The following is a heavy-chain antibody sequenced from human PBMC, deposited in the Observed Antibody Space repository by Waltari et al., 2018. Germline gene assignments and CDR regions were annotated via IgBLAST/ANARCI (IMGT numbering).Heavy chain of an antibody. V-gene: IGHV1-3*01. CDR3: ATDRNYYDSNDYPTYFYGMEV. CDR1: GYISTSSG. J-gene: IGHJ6*02. D-gene: IGHD3-22*01. CDR2: INVAKDTT. Sequence: QVQLVQSGADVKKPGASVKVFCPASGYISTSSGIHWVRQAPGQRLEWIGRINVAKDTTKYSQNFQGRVTITTDASASTAYMELSSLRSEDTAVYYCATDRNYYDSNDYPTYFYGMEVWGQGTTVTVSS.